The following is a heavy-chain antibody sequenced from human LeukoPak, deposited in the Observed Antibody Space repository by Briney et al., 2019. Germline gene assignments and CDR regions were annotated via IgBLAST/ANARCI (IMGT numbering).Heavy chain of an antibody. CDR3: ARGEIFGVVDV. CDR2: IYYSGST. CDR1: GGSISSGGYY. J-gene: IGHJ6*02. D-gene: IGHD3-3*01. V-gene: IGHV4-31*03. Sequence: SETLSLTCTVSGGSISSGGYYWSWIRQHPGKGLGWTGYIYYSGSTYYNPSLKSRVTISVDTSKNQFSLKLSSVTAADTAVYYCARGEIFGVVDVWGQGTTVTVSS.